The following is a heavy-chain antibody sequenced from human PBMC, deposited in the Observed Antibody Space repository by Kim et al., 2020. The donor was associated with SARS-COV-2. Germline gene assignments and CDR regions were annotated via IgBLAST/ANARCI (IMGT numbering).Heavy chain of an antibody. V-gene: IGHV3-23*01. CDR3: AKLIVAKRAADDY. Sequence: YADSVKGRFTISRDNSKNTLYLQMNSLRAEDTAVYYCAKLIVAKRAADDYWGQGTLVTVSS. J-gene: IGHJ4*02. D-gene: IGHD2-15*01.